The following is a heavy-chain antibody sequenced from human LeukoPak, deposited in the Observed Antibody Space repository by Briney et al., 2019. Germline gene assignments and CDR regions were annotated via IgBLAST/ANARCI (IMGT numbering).Heavy chain of an antibody. CDR1: GFTFSSYW. CDR3: ARGGDYYDGSGFYLDY. D-gene: IGHD3-22*01. J-gene: IGHJ4*02. V-gene: IGHV3-7*03. Sequence: GGSLRLSCAASGFTFSSYWMSWVRQAPGKGLEWVANIKQDGSEKYYVDSVKGRFTISRDNAKNSLYLQMNSLRAEDTAVYYCARGGDYYDGSGFYLDYWGQGTLVTVSS. CDR2: IKQDGSEK.